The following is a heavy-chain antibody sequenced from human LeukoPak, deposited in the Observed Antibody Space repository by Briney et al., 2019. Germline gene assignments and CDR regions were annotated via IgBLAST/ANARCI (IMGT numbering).Heavy chain of an antibody. D-gene: IGHD6-19*01. CDR3: AKDRNSGGYTRRYFDL. Sequence: GGSLRLSCTASGFTLSNIGMHWVRQAPGSGLVWVSTIYRDGSNTRIADSVKGRFTISRDNAKNTIYLQMNSLRAEDTAVYYCAKDRNSGGYTRRYFDLWGRGTLVTVSS. CDR2: IYRDGSNT. V-gene: IGHV3-74*01. CDR1: GFTLSNIG. J-gene: IGHJ2*01.